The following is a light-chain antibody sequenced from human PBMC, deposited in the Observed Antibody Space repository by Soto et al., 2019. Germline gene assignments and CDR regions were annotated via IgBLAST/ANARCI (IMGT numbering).Light chain of an antibody. V-gene: IGKV3-20*01. J-gene: IGKJ2*01. CDR2: GAS. CDR1: QSVSSNY. Sequence: EIVLTQSPGTLSLSPGEGATLSCRASQSVSSNYLAWYQQKPGQAPRLLIYGASSRAAGIPGKFSGSGSGTDFTLTISRLELEDFAVYFCQHYDSSPTFGLGTRREIK. CDR3: QHYDSSPT.